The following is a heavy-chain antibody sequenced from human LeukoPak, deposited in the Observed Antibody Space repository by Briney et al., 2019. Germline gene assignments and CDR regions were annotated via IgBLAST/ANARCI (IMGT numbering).Heavy chain of an antibody. Sequence: NPSETLSLTCTVSGGSISSSSYYWGWIRQPPGKGLEWIGSIYYSGSTYYNPSLKGRVTISVDTSKNQFSLKLSSVTAADTAVYYCARAQRGYSSLFDPWGQGTLVTVSS. CDR3: ARAQRGYSSLFDP. J-gene: IGHJ5*02. CDR1: GGSISSSSYY. CDR2: IYYSGST. D-gene: IGHD5-18*01. V-gene: IGHV4-39*01.